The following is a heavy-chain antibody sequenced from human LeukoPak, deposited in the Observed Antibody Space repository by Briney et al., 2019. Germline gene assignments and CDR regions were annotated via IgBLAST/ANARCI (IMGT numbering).Heavy chain of an antibody. J-gene: IGHJ4*02. D-gene: IGHD6-19*01. CDR2: ISGSGGST. V-gene: IGHV3-23*01. CDR3: AKDSSGWYYFDY. Sequence: GGSLRLSCAASGLTSNNYAMSWARQAPGKGLEWVSAISGSGGSTYYADSVKGRFTISRDNSKNTLYLQMNSLRAEDTAVYYCAKDSSGWYYFDYWGQGTLVTVSS. CDR1: GLTSNNYA.